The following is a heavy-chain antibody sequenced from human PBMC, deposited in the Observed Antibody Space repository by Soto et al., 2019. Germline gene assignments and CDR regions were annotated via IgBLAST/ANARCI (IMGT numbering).Heavy chain of an antibody. J-gene: IGHJ4*02. CDR1: GFTFSSYS. Sequence: GGSLRLSCAASGFTFSSYSMNWVRQAPGKGLEWVSSISSNSSYIYYADSVKGRFTISRDNAKNSLYLQMNSLRAEDTAVYYCARAPYYYDSSGYYLFDYWGQGTLVTVSS. V-gene: IGHV3-21*01. CDR3: ARAPYYYDSSGYYLFDY. CDR2: ISSNSSYI. D-gene: IGHD3-22*01.